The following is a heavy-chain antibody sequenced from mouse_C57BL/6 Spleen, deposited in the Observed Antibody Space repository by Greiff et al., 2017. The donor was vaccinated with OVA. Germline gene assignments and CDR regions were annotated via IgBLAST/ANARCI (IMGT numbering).Heavy chain of an antibody. CDR3: ATRKIYDGYYWFAY. D-gene: IGHD2-3*01. J-gene: IGHJ3*01. Sequence: QVQLKQSGPELVKPGASVKISCKASGYAFSSSWMNWVKQRPGTGLEWIGRIYPGDGDTNYNGKFKGKATLTADKSSSTAYMQLSSLTSEDSAVYFCATRKIYDGYYWFAYGGQGTLVTVSA. CDR2: IYPGDGDT. CDR1: GYAFSSSW. V-gene: IGHV1-82*01.